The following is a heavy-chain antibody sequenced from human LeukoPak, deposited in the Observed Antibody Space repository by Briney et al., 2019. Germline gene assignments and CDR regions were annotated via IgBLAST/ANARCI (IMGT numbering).Heavy chain of an antibody. CDR3: ARAPPRIAAAGTGFDY. J-gene: IGHJ4*02. CDR1: GYTFTGYY. Sequence: GASVKVSCKASGYTFTGYYMHWVRQAPGQGLEWMGWINPNSGGTNYAQKFQGRVTMTRDTSISTAYMKLSRLRSDDTAVYYCARAPPRIAAAGTGFDYWGQGTLVTVSS. CDR2: INPNSGGT. D-gene: IGHD6-13*01. V-gene: IGHV1-2*02.